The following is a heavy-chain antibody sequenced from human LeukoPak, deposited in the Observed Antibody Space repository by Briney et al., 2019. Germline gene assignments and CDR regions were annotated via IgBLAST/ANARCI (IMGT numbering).Heavy chain of an antibody. V-gene: IGHV4-38-2*01. Sequence: PSETLSLTCAVSGYSISSGYYWGWIRQPPGKGLEWIGSIYQSGSTYYNPSIKSQVTISVDTSKNQFSLKLSSVTAADTAVYYCASAFLVTFGGVIVPDYWGQGILVTVSS. CDR3: ASAFLVTFGGVIVPDY. CDR1: GYSISSGYY. CDR2: IYQSGST. D-gene: IGHD3-16*02. J-gene: IGHJ4*02.